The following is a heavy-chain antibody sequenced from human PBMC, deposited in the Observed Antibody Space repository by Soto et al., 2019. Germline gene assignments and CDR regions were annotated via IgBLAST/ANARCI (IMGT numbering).Heavy chain of an antibody. CDR2: IDGVGAGT. CDR1: GFTFTKYW. Sequence: EVQLVQSGGGSVQPGGSLRLSCAASGFTFTKYWMHWVRQVPGKGLVWVSRIDGVGAGTSYSDSVRGRFTISRDNAENMLYLQMTSLRAEDTAVYYCTTVFEHWGQGTLVTVSS. CDR3: TTVFEH. J-gene: IGHJ4*02. V-gene: IGHV3-74*01.